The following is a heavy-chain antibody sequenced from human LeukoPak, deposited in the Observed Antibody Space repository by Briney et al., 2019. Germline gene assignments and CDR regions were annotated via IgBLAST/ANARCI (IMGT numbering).Heavy chain of an antibody. CDR2: IYYSGST. J-gene: IGHJ3*02. D-gene: IGHD5-12*01. CDR3: ARVGGSGYDYDAFDI. Sequence: SQTLSLTCTVSGGSISSGGYYWSWLRQHPGTGLEWIGYIYYSGSTYYNPSLKSRVTISVDTSKNQFSLKLSSVTAADTAVYYCARVGGSGYDYDAFDIWGQGTMVTVSS. V-gene: IGHV4-31*03. CDR1: GGSISSGGYY.